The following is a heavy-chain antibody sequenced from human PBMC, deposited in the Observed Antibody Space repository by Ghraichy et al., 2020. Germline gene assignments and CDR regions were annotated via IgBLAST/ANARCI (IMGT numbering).Heavy chain of an antibody. V-gene: IGHV3-23*01. CDR3: AKWGSSGWNQGGFDY. D-gene: IGHD6-19*01. J-gene: IGHJ4*02. CDR2: ISGSGGST. CDR1: GFTFSSYA. Sequence: GVLRLSCAASGFTFSSYAMSWVRQAPGKGLEWVSAISGSGGSTYYADSVKGRFTISRDNSKNTLYLQMNSLRAEDTAVYYCAKWGSSGWNQGGFDYWGQGTLVTVSS.